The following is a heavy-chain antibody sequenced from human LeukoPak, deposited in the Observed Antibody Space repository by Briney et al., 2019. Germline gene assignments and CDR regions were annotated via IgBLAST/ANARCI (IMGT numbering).Heavy chain of an antibody. J-gene: IGHJ3*02. D-gene: IGHD2-2*01. CDR2: INPNSGGT. CDR1: GYTFTGYY. Sequence: ASVKVSCKASGYTFTGYYMHWVRQAPGQGLEWMGWINPNSGGTNYAQKFQGRVTMTRDTSISTAYMELSRLRSDDTAVYYCARDMRGAIVVVPKSDAFDIWGQGTMITVSS. V-gene: IGHV1-2*02. CDR3: ARDMRGAIVVVPKSDAFDI.